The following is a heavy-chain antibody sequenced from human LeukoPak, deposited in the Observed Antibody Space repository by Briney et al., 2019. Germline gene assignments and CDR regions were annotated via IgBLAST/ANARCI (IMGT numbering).Heavy chain of an antibody. J-gene: IGHJ4*02. CDR1: GYTFTSYY. CDR2: INPSGGST. CDR3: ARDPSGSSSWFNFDY. Sequence: ASVKVSCKASGYTFTSYYMHWVRQAPGRGLEWMGIINPSGGSTSYAQKFQGRVTMTRDTSTSTVYMELSSLRSEDTAVYYCARDPSGSSSWFNFDYWGQGTLVTVSS. V-gene: IGHV1-46*01. D-gene: IGHD6-13*01.